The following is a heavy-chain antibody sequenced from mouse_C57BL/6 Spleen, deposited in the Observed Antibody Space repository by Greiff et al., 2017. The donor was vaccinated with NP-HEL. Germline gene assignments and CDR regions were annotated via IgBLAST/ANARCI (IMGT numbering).Heavy chain of an antibody. CDR1: GYTFTDYY. CDR3: ARSLIYYYGSSPAWFAY. D-gene: IGHD1-1*01. J-gene: IGHJ3*01. V-gene: IGHV1-19*01. CDR2: INPYNGGT. Sequence: EVQLQQSGPVLVKPGASVKMSCKASGYTFTDYYMNWVKQSHGKSLEWIGVINPYNGGTSYNQKFKGKATLTVDKSSSTAYMELNSLTSEDSAVYYCARSLIYYYGSSPAWFAYWGQGTLVTVSA.